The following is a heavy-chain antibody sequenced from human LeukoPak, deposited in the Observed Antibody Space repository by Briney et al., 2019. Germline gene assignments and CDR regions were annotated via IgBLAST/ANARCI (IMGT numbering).Heavy chain of an antibody. Sequence: GGSLRLSCAASGFTFRSYAMNWVRQAPGKGLEWVSVISGSGSSTYYADSVKGRFTISRDNSKNTLYLQMNSLRAEDTAVYYCATSFGPVIAAAGTGADWGQGTLVTVST. CDR2: ISGSGSST. CDR1: GFTFRSYA. J-gene: IGHJ4*02. D-gene: IGHD6-13*01. V-gene: IGHV3-23*01. CDR3: ATSFGPVIAAAGTGAD.